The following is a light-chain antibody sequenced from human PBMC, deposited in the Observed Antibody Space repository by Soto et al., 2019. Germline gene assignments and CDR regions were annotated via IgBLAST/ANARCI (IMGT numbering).Light chain of an antibody. V-gene: IGKV3-11*01. CDR1: QSVSSY. CDR3: QQRSDWPWT. J-gene: IGKJ1*01. Sequence: EIVLTQSPATLSFSPGERATLSCRSSQSVSSYLAWYQQKPGQAPRLLMYEASNRATGIPARFSGGRSGTDFTLTISSLEPEDVAVYYCQQRSDWPWTLGQGTKV. CDR2: EAS.